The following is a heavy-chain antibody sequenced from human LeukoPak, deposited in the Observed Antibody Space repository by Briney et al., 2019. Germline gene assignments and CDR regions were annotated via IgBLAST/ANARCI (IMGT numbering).Heavy chain of an antibody. J-gene: IGHJ4*02. D-gene: IGHD3-3*01. CDR3: ARAGYNFWSDYTTLFDY. Sequence: SETLSLTCTVSGGSVSSGAYYWTWIRQPPGKGLERIGYIYYSGNTNYNPSLKSRVTISVDTSKNQFSLKLSSVTAADTAVYYCARAGYNFWSDYTTLFDYWGQGTLVTVSS. CDR1: GGSVSSGAYY. CDR2: IYYSGNT. V-gene: IGHV4-61*08.